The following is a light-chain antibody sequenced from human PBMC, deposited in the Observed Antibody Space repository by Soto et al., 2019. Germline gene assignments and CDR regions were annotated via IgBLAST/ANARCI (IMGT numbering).Light chain of an antibody. V-gene: IGKV3-20*01. CDR1: QSVSSND. J-gene: IGKJ1*01. Sequence: EIVLTQSPGTLSLSPGERATLSCRASQSVSSNDLVWYQQKPGQAPRLLIYGTSSRATGIPDRFSGSGSGTDFTLSISRLEAEDFVVYFCQHYGSSSWTFGRGTKVEI. CDR3: QHYGSSSWT. CDR2: GTS.